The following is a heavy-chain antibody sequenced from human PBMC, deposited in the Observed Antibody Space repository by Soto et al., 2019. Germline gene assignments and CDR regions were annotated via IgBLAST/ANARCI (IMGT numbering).Heavy chain of an antibody. CDR3: ARDPTIVGVVHDAFDI. CDR2: ISAYNGNT. CDR1: GYTFTSYG. J-gene: IGHJ3*02. Sequence: ASVKVSCKASGYTFTSYGISWVRQAPGLGLEWMGWISAYNGNTNYAQKLQGRVTMTTDTSTSTAYMELRSLRSDDTAVYYCARDPTIVGVVHDAFDIWGQGSQVTVSS. V-gene: IGHV1-18*01. D-gene: IGHD3-3*01.